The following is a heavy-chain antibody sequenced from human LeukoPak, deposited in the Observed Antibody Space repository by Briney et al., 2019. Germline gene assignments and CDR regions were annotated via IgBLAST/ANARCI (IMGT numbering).Heavy chain of an antibody. CDR2: INTDGSST. CDR1: GFTFSSYW. Sequence: GGSLRLSCAASGFTFSSYWMHWVRQAPGKGLVWVSRINTDGSSTSYADSVKGRFTISRDNAKNTLYLQMNSLRAEDTAVYYCASAPRFGYYYMDVWGKGTTVTVSS. J-gene: IGHJ6*03. D-gene: IGHD3-3*01. CDR3: ASAPRFGYYYMDV. V-gene: IGHV3-74*01.